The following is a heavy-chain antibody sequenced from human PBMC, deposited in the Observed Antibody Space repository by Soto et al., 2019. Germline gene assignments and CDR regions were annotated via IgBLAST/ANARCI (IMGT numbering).Heavy chain of an antibody. D-gene: IGHD6-13*01. CDR2: VYYSGGT. J-gene: IGHJ4*02. V-gene: IGHV4-39*01. CDR3: FDS. Sequence: PSETLSLTCDVSGGSIDNSHSFWGWVRQPPGRGLEFLGSVYYSGGTYYNPSLKSRVTVSVDTSKNQVSLRVRSVTVDIAATGTAFDSWGRGVLVTVSS. CDR1: GGSIDNSHSF.